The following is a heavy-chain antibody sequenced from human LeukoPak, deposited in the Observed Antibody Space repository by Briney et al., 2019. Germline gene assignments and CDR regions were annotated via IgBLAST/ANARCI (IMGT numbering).Heavy chain of an antibody. J-gene: IGHJ3*02. CDR3: ARDRDYYDSSGYYFAWGDHAFDI. CDR2: INPSGGST. Sequence: ASVKVSCKASGYTFTSYYMHWVRQAPGQGLEWMGIINPSGGSTSYAQKFQGRVTMTRDMSTSTVYMELSSLRSEDTAVYYCARDRDYYDSSGYYFAWGDHAFDIWGQGTMVTVSS. D-gene: IGHD3-22*01. CDR1: GYTFTSYY. V-gene: IGHV1-46*01.